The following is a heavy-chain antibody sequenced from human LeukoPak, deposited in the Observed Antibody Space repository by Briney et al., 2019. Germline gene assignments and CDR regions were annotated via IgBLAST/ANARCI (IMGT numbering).Heavy chain of an antibody. CDR2: ISGSGGST. CDR3: AKDRGADCGGDCYSLLFDY. CDR1: GFTFSSYA. V-gene: IGHV3-23*01. D-gene: IGHD2-21*02. J-gene: IGHJ4*02. Sequence: GGSLRLSCAASGFTFSSYAMSWVRQAPGKGLEWVSAISGSGGSTYYADSVKGRFTISRDNSKNTLYLQMNSLRAEDTAVYYCAKDRGADCGGDCYSLLFDYWGQGTLVTVSS.